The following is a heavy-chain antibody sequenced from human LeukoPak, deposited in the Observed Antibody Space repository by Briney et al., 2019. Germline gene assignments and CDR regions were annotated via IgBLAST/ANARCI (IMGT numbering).Heavy chain of an antibody. J-gene: IGHJ4*02. D-gene: IGHD3-22*01. CDR2: TSHGGDTK. V-gene: IGHV3-30-3*01. CDR3: ATTSDYYFTGDLQ. Sequence: PGMSLRLSCAASGLTFSDYALHWVRQGPGKGLEWVAVTSHGGDTKHYADSVKGRFTISRDNSKNTQYLQMNSLRPEDTAVYYCATTSDYYFTGDLQWGQGTLVSVSS. CDR1: GLTFSDYA.